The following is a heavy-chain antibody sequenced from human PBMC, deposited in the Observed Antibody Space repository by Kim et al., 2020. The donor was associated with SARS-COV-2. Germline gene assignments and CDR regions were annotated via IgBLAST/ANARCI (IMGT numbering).Heavy chain of an antibody. CDR3: ATNTNYYDSRWGSFDI. V-gene: IGHV4-30-4*01. CDR2: IYYSGST. J-gene: IGHJ3*02. D-gene: IGHD3-22*01. Sequence: SETLSLTCTVSGGSISSGDYYWSWIRQPPGKGLEWIGYIYYSGSTYYNPSLKSRVTISVDTSKNQFPLKLSSVTAADTAVYYCATNTNYYDSRWGSFDIWGQGTMVTVSS. CDR1: GGSISSGDYY.